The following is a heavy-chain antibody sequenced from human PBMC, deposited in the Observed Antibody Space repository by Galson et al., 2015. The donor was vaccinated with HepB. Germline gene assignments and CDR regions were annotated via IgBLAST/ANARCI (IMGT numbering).Heavy chain of an antibody. CDR3: ARHGSSPYGGKPADAHFDY. D-gene: IGHD4-23*01. Sequence: TLSLTCTVSGGSISSSSYYWGWIRQPPGKGLEWIGSIYYSGSTYYNPSLKSRVTISVDTSKNQFSLKLSSVTAADTAVYYCARHGSSPYGGKPADAHFDYWGQGTLVTVSS. CDR2: IYYSGST. V-gene: IGHV4-39*01. CDR1: GGSISSSSYY. J-gene: IGHJ4*02.